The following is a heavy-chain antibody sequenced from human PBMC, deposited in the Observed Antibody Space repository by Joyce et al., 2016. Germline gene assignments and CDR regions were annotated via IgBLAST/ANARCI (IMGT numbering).Heavy chain of an antibody. Sequence: QVQLQESGPGLVKPSETLSLTCTVSGGSIRNFYWSWIRQPPGKRLEWIGYIYHSGSSNYNPSPKSRLTISVDTSKNQFSLKLSSVTAADTAVYYCARKAVGVDAFDIWGLGTKVTVSS. V-gene: IGHV4-59*01. D-gene: IGHD2-8*01. J-gene: IGHJ3*02. CDR1: GGSIRNFY. CDR3: ARKAVGVDAFDI. CDR2: IYHSGSS.